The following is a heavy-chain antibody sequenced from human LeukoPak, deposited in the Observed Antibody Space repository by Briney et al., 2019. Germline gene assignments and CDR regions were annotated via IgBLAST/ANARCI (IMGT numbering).Heavy chain of an antibody. J-gene: IGHJ5*02. CDR2: ISPKNGDT. CDR1: GYTFTDYF. V-gene: IGHV1-2*02. Sequence: ASVKVPCKASGYTFTDYFIHWVRQAPGQGLEWMGWISPKNGDTKYAQSFQGRVTMTRDTSINTVYMELRRLRSDDTAVYYCTRDEAVYNSGWKQTNWFDPWGQGTLVTVSS. CDR3: TRDEAVYNSGWKQTNWFDP. D-gene: IGHD6-19*01.